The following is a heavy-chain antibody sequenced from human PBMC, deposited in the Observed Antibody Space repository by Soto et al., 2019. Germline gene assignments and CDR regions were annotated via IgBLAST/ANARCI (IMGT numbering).Heavy chain of an antibody. CDR3: AREPLGGYSYGYFDY. Sequence: EVQLVESWGGLLQPGGSLRLSCAASGFTFSSYSMNWVRQAPGNGLEWGSYISSSSSTIYYADSVKGRYTIPRDNAKNSQYLQMNSLRDEDTAVYYCAREPLGGYSYGYFDYWGQGTLGTVSS. CDR2: ISSSSSTI. D-gene: IGHD5-18*01. V-gene: IGHV3-48*02. J-gene: IGHJ4*02. CDR1: GFTFSSYS.